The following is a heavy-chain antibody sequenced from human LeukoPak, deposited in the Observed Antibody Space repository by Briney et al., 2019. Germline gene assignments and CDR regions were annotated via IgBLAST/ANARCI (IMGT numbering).Heavy chain of an antibody. CDR1: GFTFSSYD. CDR3: ARGLPSSRLDAFDI. J-gene: IGHJ3*02. CDR2: IGTAGDT. D-gene: IGHD6-13*01. V-gene: IGHV3-13*01. Sequence: PGGSQRFSCAASGFTFSSYDMHWVRQATGKGLEWVSAIGTAGDTYYPGSVKGRFTISRENAKNSLYLQMNSLRAGGTAVYYCARGLPSSRLDAFDIWGQGTMVTVSS.